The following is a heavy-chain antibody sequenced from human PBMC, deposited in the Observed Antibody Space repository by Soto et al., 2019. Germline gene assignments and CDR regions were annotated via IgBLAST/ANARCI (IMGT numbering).Heavy chain of an antibody. CDR1: GFTFSNFG. D-gene: IGHD2-15*01. J-gene: IGHJ6*02. V-gene: IGHV3-30*18. CDR2: ISYDGRSE. CDR3: AKDLDVVMVLSATRGLDV. Sequence: QVQLVESGGGMIQPGKSLRLSCVASGFTFSNFGMHWVRQAPGKGLEWVAGISYDGRSESYVDSVRGRFTLSRDNSKNTLSLQMISLRPEDTDVYYCAKDLDVVMVLSATRGLDVWGQGTTVTVAS.